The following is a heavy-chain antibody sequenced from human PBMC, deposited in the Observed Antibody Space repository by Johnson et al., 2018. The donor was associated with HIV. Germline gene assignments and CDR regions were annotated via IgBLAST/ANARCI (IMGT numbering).Heavy chain of an antibody. CDR3: ARDYRGAVDI. J-gene: IGHJ3*02. V-gene: IGHV3-11*01. CDR1: GFTFSNAW. CDR2: ISSSGSSR. D-gene: IGHD4-11*01. Sequence: QVQLVESGGGVVQPGGSLRLSCAASGFTFSNAWMSWVRQAPGKGLEWVSYISSSGSSRYYADSVKGRFTITRDNVKNSLYMQMNSLRVEDTAVYFCARDYRGAVDIWGQGTMVTVSS.